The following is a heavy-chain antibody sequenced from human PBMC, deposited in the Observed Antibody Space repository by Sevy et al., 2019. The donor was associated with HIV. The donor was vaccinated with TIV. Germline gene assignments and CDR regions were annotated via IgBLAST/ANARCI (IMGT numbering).Heavy chain of an antibody. CDR3: ARYCSSTSCYTVDRKLDY. D-gene: IGHD2-2*02. J-gene: IGHJ4*02. CDR1: GYTFTNYG. Sequence: ASVKVSCKASGYTFTNYGINWVRQAPGQGLEWMGWISAYNGNTEYEQNFQGRVTMTTDTSTSTAYMELRSLRSDDTAVYYSARYCSSTSCYTVDRKLDYWGQGTLVTVSS. V-gene: IGHV1-18*04. CDR2: ISAYNGNT.